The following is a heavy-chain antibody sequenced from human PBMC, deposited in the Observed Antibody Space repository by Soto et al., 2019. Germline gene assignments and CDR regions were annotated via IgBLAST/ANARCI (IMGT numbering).Heavy chain of an antibody. D-gene: IGHD3-16*01. Sequence: EVQLVESGGGLVQPGGSLRLSCAASGFAFSNYEMNWVRQAPGKGLEWVSYISLSGSTIYYADSVKGRFTISRDNSKNTLYLQMDSLRAEDTAVYYCANWGKSGSDFWGQGTLVTVSS. CDR3: ANWGKSGSDF. V-gene: IGHV3-48*03. J-gene: IGHJ4*02. CDR2: ISLSGSTI. CDR1: GFAFSNYE.